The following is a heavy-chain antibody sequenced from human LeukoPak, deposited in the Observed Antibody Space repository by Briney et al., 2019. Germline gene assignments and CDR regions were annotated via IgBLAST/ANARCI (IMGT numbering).Heavy chain of an antibody. CDR1: GFTFTSYW. D-gene: IGHD5-24*01. Sequence: GGSLRLSCAASGFTFTSYWMSWVRQAPGKGLEWVANIKEDGSGKEYVDSVEGRFTISRDNAKNSLYLQMNSLRAEDTAVYYCARWRGQQSEFVYWGQGTLVTVSS. V-gene: IGHV3-7*01. CDR2: IKEDGSGK. J-gene: IGHJ4*02. CDR3: ARWRGQQSEFVY.